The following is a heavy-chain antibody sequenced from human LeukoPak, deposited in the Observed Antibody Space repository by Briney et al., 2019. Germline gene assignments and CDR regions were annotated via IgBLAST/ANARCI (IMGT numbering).Heavy chain of an antibody. CDR3: ARDRTHYYGSGSYLPY. V-gene: IGHV3-30-3*01. J-gene: IGHJ4*02. CDR1: GFSFSSYA. Sequence: GGSLRLSCAASGFSFSSYAMRWVRQAPGKGLEGVAVISYDGSNKYYADSVKGRFTISRDNSKNTLYLQMNSLRAEDTAVYYCARDRTHYYGSGSYLPYWGQGTLVTVSS. CDR2: ISYDGSNK. D-gene: IGHD3-10*01.